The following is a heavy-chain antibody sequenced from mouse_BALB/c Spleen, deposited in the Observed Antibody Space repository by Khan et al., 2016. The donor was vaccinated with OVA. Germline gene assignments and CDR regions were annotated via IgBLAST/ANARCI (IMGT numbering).Heavy chain of an antibody. CDR3: ARIEDI. CDR1: GFSLTSYG. CDR2: IWAGGST. Sequence: QVQLKESGPGLVAPSQSLSITCTVSGFSLTSYGVHWVRQPPGKGLVWLGVIWAGGSTTYNSALMSRLSISKDNSQSQVFLKMNSLQNDDTAMYFCARIEDIWGQGTTLTGSA. D-gene: IGHD1-3*01. J-gene: IGHJ2*01. V-gene: IGHV2-9*02.